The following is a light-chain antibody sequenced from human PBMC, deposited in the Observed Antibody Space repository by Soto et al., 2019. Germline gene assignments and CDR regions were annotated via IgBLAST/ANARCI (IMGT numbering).Light chain of an antibody. CDR1: SSDVGSNNL. Sequence: QSALSQPASVSGSPGQSITIPCTGSSSDVGSNNLVSWYQQHPGKAPKVMIYEATKRPSGVSNRFSGSKSGNTASLTISGLQAEDDADYYCCSYANIYIWVFGGGTKLTVL. CDR3: CSYANIYIWV. V-gene: IGLV2-23*01. CDR2: EAT. J-gene: IGLJ3*02.